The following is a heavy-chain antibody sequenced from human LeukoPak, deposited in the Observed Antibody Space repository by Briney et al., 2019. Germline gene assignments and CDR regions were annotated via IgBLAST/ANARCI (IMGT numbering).Heavy chain of an antibody. CDR2: IYTSGST. CDR3: ARRGRGSSGWFGRYYYYYMDV. J-gene: IGHJ6*03. V-gene: IGHV4-4*07. D-gene: IGHD6-19*01. Sequence: SETLSLTCTVSGGSISSYYWSWIRQPAGKGLEWIGRIYTSGSTNYDPSLKSRVTMSVDTSKNQFSLKLSSVTAADTAVYYCARRGRGSSGWFGRYYYYYMDVWGKGTTVTVSS. CDR1: GGSISSYY.